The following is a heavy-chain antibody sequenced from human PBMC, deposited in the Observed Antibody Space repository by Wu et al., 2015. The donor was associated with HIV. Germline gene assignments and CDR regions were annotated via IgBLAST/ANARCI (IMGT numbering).Heavy chain of an antibody. CDR1: GYTFTGYY. CDR2: INPNTGDT. V-gene: IGHV1-2*02. J-gene: IGHJ5*02. Sequence: QVQLVQSGAEVKKPGASVKVSCKASGYTFTGYYMHWVRQAPGQGLEWMGWINPNTGDTKYAQKFQGRVIMTRDTSITTGYMELRRLRSDDTGVYYCARRAYXSSGNWFDPWGQGTLVTVSS. CDR3: ARRAYXSSGNWFDP. D-gene: IGHD3-22*01.